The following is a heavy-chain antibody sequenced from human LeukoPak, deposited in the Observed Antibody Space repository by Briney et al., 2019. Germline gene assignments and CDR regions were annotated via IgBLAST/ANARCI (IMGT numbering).Heavy chain of an antibody. Sequence: GGSLRLSCAASGFTVSSNYMSWVRQAPGKGLEWVSIIYSGGSTYYADSVKGRFAISRDNAKNSLYLQMNSLRAEDTAVYYCARDPASAAAGTGAWGQGTLVTVSS. CDR3: ARDPASAAAGTGA. CDR1: GFTVSSNY. D-gene: IGHD6-13*01. J-gene: IGHJ5*02. CDR2: IYSGGST. V-gene: IGHV3-53*01.